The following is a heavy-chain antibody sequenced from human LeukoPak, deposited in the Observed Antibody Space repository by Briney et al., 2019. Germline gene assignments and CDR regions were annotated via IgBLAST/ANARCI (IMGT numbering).Heavy chain of an antibody. J-gene: IGHJ3*02. V-gene: IGHV4-34*01. CDR3: AKDPGSVFWSGYYEVIAFDI. D-gene: IGHD3-3*01. CDR1: GGSFSGYY. Sequence: TSETLSLTCAVYGGSFSGYYWRWIRQPPGKGLEWMGEINHSGSTNYNPSLKSRATISVDTSKNQFSLKLSSVTAADTAVYYCAKDPGSVFWSGYYEVIAFDIWGQGTMVTV. CDR2: INHSGST.